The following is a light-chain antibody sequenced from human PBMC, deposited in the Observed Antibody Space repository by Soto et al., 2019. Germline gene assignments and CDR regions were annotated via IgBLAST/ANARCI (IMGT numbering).Light chain of an antibody. V-gene: IGLV2-11*01. J-gene: IGLJ2*01. CDR3: CSYAGDLAL. CDR2: DVS. Sequence: QSVLTQPRSVSGSPGQSVTISCTGTSSDVGGYDFVSWYQQHPGKAPKLMISDVSKRPSGVPDRFSGSKSGNTASLTISRLQAEDEADYYCCSYAGDLALFGGGTKVTVL. CDR1: SSDVGGYDF.